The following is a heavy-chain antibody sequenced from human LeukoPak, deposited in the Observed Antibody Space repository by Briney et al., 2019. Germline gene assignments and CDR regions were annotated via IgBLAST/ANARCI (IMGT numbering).Heavy chain of an antibody. Sequence: PGGSLRLSCAASGFTFSSYAMSWVRQAPGKGLEWVSGIGGSGGYTFYADSVKGRFTISRDNSKNTLYLQMKSLRAEDTAVYYCAKDYIVVLVAVSGWFDSWGQGTLVTVSS. V-gene: IGHV3-23*01. D-gene: IGHD2-15*01. CDR1: GFTFSSYA. J-gene: IGHJ5*01. CDR2: IGGSGGYT. CDR3: AKDYIVVLVAVSGWFDS.